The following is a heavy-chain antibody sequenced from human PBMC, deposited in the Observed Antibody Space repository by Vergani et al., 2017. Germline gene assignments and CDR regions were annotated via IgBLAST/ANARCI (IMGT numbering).Heavy chain of an antibody. CDR3: AADPVRGSHYYYYYGMDV. CDR2: IYPGDSDT. J-gene: IGHJ6*02. D-gene: IGHD3-10*01. CDR1: GYSFTSYW. Sequence: EVQLVQSGAEVKKPGESLKISCKGSGYSFTSYWIGWVRQMPGKGLEWMGIIYPGDSDTRYSPSFQGQVTISADKSIRTAYLQWTSLKASDTAMYYCAADPVRGSHYYYYYGMDVWGQGTTVTVSS. V-gene: IGHV5-51*03.